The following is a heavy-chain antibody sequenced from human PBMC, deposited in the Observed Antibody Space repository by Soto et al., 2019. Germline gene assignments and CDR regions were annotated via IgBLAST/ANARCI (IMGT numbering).Heavy chain of an antibody. CDR1: GGSISSGGYY. CDR2: IYYSGST. Sequence: SETLSLTCPVSGGSISSGGYYWSWIRQHPGKGLEWIGYIYYSGSTYYNPSLKSRVTISVDTSKNQFSLKLSSVTAADTAVYYCARQGGVLTGYYNDFDYWGQGTLVTVSS. D-gene: IGHD3-9*01. V-gene: IGHV4-31*03. CDR3: ARQGGVLTGYYNDFDY. J-gene: IGHJ4*02.